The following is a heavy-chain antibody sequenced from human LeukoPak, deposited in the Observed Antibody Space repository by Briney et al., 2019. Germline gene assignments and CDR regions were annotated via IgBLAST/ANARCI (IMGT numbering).Heavy chain of an antibody. D-gene: IGHD5-18*01. CDR3: ARDRGYSSDY. J-gene: IGHJ4*02. V-gene: IGHV3-74*01. Sequence: GGSLRLSCVASGFNFSNYEMNWVRQGPGKGLEWVSLIISDGSSTTYADSVKGRFTISRGNAKNTLYLQMTSLRAEDTAVYYCARDRGYSSDYWGQGTLVTVSS. CDR1: GFNFSNYE. CDR2: IISDGSST.